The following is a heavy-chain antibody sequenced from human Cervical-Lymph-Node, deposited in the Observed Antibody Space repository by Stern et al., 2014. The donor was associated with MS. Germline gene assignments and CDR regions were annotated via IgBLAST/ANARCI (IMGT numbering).Heavy chain of an antibody. D-gene: IGHD3-22*01. CDR3: AREGYDSTGFYYAHFDY. J-gene: IGHJ4*02. CDR2: TYSRGST. Sequence: QVQLQESGPGLVKPSETLSLTCTVSGGSISSSSYYWGWIRQPPGKGLVWIGGTYSRGSTHYNPSLNSLFPISVDPSKAHFSLKLSSVTAADTAVYYCAREGYDSTGFYYAHFDYWSQGTLVTVSS. V-gene: IGHV4-39*02. CDR1: GGSISSSSYY.